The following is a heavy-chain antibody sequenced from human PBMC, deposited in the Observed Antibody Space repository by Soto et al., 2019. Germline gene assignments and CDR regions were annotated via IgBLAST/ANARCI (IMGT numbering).Heavy chain of an antibody. V-gene: IGHV1-18*01. CDR3: ARDLDHFMVRGAYGGDYYYYGMDV. Sequence: QVQLVQSGAEVKKPGASVKVSCKASGYTFTSYGISWVRQAPGQGLEWMGWISAYNGNTNYAQKLQGRVTMTTDTSTSTAYMELRSLRSDDTAVYYCARDLDHFMVRGAYGGDYYYYGMDVWGQGTTVTVSS. CDR2: ISAYNGNT. CDR1: GYTFTSYG. J-gene: IGHJ6*02. D-gene: IGHD3-10*01.